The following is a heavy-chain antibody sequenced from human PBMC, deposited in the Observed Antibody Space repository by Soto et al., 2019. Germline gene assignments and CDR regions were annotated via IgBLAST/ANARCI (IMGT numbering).Heavy chain of an antibody. J-gene: IGHJ4*02. CDR1: VFTFSSYW. D-gene: IGHD6-13*01. V-gene: IGHV3-7*01. CDR2: IKQDGSEK. CDR3: PTSRTFDY. Sequence: GGSLRLSCAPSVFTFSSYWMTWVRQVPGNGLEWVANIKQDGSEKYYVDSVKGRFTISRDNAKNSLYLEMNSLRAEDTALYYCPTSRTFDYWGQGTLVNVSS.